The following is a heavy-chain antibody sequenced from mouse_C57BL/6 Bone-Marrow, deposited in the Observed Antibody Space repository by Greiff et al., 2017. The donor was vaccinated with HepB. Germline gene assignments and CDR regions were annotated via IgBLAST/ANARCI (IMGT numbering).Heavy chain of an antibody. CDR3: ARGDTTVEVPYYFDY. D-gene: IGHD1-1*01. CDR2: ISYDGSN. CDR1: GYSITSGYY. V-gene: IGHV3-6*01. J-gene: IGHJ2*01. Sequence: VQLQQSGPGLVKPSQSLSLTCSVTGYSITSGYYWNWIRQFPGNKLEWMGYISYDGSNNYNPSLKNRISITRDTSKNQFFLKLNSVTTEDTATYYCARGDTTVEVPYYFDYWGQGTTLTVSS.